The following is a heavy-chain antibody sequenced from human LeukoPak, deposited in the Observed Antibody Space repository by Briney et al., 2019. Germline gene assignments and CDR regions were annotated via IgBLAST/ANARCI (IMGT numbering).Heavy chain of an antibody. Sequence: GGSLRPSCAASGFTFSSYEMNWVRQAPGKGLEWVSYISSSGSTIYYADSVKGRFTISRDNAKNSLYLQMNSLRAEDTAVYYCATLYSYGYWADYWGQGTLVTVSS. CDR2: ISSSGSTI. CDR3: ATLYSYGYWADY. V-gene: IGHV3-48*03. CDR1: GFTFSSYE. D-gene: IGHD5-18*01. J-gene: IGHJ4*02.